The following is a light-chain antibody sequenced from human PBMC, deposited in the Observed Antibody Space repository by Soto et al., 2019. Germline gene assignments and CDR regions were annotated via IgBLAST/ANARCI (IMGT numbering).Light chain of an antibody. V-gene: IGLV1-51*01. CDR1: SSNIGNNY. CDR2: DSN. Sequence: QSVLKQPPSVSAAPGQTVTISCSGSSSNIGNNYVSWFQQLPGTAPKLLIYDSNKRPSGIPDRFSGSKSGTSATLDITGLQTGDEADYYCATWDRSLTGEVFGGGTKLTVL. J-gene: IGLJ2*01. CDR3: ATWDRSLTGEV.